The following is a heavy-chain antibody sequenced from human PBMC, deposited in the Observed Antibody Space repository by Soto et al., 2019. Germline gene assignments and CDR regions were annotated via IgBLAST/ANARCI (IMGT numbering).Heavy chain of an antibody. Sequence: EVQLLESGGGLVQPGGSLRLSCAASGFTFSDYAMSWVRQAPGKGLEWVSAISGSGGSTYYNPSLKSRVTISVDTSKNQFSLKLSSVTAADTAVYYCARGDYGDYVVSGWFDPWGQGTLVTVSS. J-gene: IGHJ5*02. CDR1: GFTFSDYA. CDR2: ISGSGGST. V-gene: IGHV3-23*02. CDR3: ARGDYGDYVVSGWFDP. D-gene: IGHD4-17*01.